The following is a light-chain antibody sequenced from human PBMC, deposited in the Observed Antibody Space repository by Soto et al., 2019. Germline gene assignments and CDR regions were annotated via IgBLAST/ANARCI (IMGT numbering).Light chain of an antibody. Sequence: DIQMTQSPSTLSASVGDRVTITCRASQSISSWLAWYQQKPGKAPKLLIYKASSLESGVPSRFSGSGSGTEFTLTISSLQPDDFANYYCQHYNSYSPRTFGQGTKVEIK. V-gene: IGKV1-5*03. CDR1: QSISSW. J-gene: IGKJ1*01. CDR2: KAS. CDR3: QHYNSYSPRT.